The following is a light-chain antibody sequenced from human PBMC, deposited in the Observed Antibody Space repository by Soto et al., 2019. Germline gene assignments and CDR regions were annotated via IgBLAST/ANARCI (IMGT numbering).Light chain of an antibody. J-gene: IGKJ1*01. CDR3: QQYHSYSGT. CDR2: KAS. CDR1: QSISNW. V-gene: IGKV1-5*03. Sequence: DIQMTQSPSTLSASVGDRVTITCRASQSISNWLAWYQQKPGKPPNLLIYKASILESGVPSRFSGRGSGTEFTLTTNSLHPDDFAPYYCQQYHSYSGTFSQGTKVEIK.